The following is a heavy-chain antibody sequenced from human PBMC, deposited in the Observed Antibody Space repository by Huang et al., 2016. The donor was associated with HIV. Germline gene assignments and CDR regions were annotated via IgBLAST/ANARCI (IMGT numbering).Heavy chain of an antibody. V-gene: IGHV1-69*13. J-gene: IGHJ3*01. D-gene: IGHD6-13*01. CDR3: ARDLTGTRAAAAGIRGDAFDV. CDR2: ISPIFDTV. CDR1: GGTFGSYD. Sequence: QVQLVQSGAEVKKPGSSVKVSCKASGGTFGSYDISWVRQAPGQGLEWMGVISPIFDTVNYEQKFQGRVRITADASTSTAYMELTSLRSEDTAVYYCARDLTGTRAAAAGIRGDAFDVWGQGTLVTVSS.